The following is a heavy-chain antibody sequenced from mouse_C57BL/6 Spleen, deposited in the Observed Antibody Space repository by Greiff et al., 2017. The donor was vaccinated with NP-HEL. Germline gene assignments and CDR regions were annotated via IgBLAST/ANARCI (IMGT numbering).Heavy chain of an antibody. V-gene: IGHV1-54*01. CDR3: ARKTGDY. CDR2: INPGSGGT. J-gene: IGHJ2*01. D-gene: IGHD4-1*01. CDR1: GYAFTNYL. Sequence: QVQLQQSGAELVRPGTSVKVSCKASGYAFTNYLIEWVKQRPGQGLEWIGVINPGSGGTNSNEKFKGKATLTADKSSSTAYMQLSSLTSEDSAVYFCARKTGDYWGQGTTLTVSS.